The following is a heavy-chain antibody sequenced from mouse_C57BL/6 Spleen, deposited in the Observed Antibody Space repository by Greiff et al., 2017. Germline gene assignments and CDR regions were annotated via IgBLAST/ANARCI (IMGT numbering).Heavy chain of an antibody. Sequence: EVKLEESGGGLVKPGGSLKLSCAASGFTFSDYGMHWVRQAPEKGLEWVAYISSGSSTIYYADTVKGRFTISRDNAKNTLFLQMTSLRSEDTAMYYCARGFRYAMDYWGQGTSVTVSS. CDR3: ARGFRYAMDY. CDR1: GFTFSDYG. J-gene: IGHJ4*01. V-gene: IGHV5-17*01. CDR2: ISSGSSTI.